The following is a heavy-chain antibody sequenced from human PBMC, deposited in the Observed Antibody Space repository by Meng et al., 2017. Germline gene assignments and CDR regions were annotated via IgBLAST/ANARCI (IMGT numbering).Heavy chain of an antibody. J-gene: IGHJ2*01. V-gene: IGHV1-2*06. Sequence: ASVKVSCKASGYTFTGYYMHWVRQAPGQGLEWMGRINPNSGGTNYAQKFQGRVTMTRDASISTAYMELSRLRSDDTAVYYCARDRSSGWFGYWYFDLWGRGTLVTVSS. CDR2: INPNSGGT. D-gene: IGHD6-19*01. CDR3: ARDRSSGWFGYWYFDL. CDR1: GYTFTGYY.